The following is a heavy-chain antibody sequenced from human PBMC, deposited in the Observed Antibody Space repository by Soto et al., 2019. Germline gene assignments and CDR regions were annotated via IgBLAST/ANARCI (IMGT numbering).Heavy chain of an antibody. CDR3: ARGRIEARDYYYGMDV. CDR1: GFTFSSYG. J-gene: IGHJ6*02. Sequence: PGGSLRLSCAASGFTFSSYGMHWVRQAPGKGLEWVAVIWYDGSNKYYADSVKGRFTISRDNSKNTLYLQMNSLRAEDTAVYYCARGRIEARDYYYGMDVWGQGTTVTVSS. CDR2: IWYDGSNK. V-gene: IGHV3-33*01. D-gene: IGHD6-6*01.